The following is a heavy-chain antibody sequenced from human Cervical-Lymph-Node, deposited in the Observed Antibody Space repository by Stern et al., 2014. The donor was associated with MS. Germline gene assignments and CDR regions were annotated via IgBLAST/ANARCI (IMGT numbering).Heavy chain of an antibody. Sequence: VQLLESGAEVKKPGASVKVSCKASGYTFTGYYMHWVRQAPGQGLEWMGWINPNSGGTNYAQKFQGWVTMTRDTSISTAYMELSRLRSDDTAVYYCARSIARFPSWFDPWGQGTLVTVSS. CDR1: GYTFTGYY. CDR2: INPNSGGT. D-gene: IGHD2-21*01. V-gene: IGHV1-2*04. J-gene: IGHJ5*02. CDR3: ARSIARFPSWFDP.